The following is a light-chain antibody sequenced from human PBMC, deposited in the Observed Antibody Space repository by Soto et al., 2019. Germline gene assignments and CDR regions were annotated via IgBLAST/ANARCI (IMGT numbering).Light chain of an antibody. CDR1: QSVASSF. CDR3: QQFATSPFT. V-gene: IGKV3-20*01. CDR2: GAA. J-gene: IGKJ3*01. Sequence: EIVLTQSPGTLSLSTGERATLSCRASQSVASSFLAWYQQKPGQAPRLLIYGAASRATGIPDRFSGSGSGTDFTLTITRLEPEDCALYYFQQFATSPFTFGPGTTVDVK.